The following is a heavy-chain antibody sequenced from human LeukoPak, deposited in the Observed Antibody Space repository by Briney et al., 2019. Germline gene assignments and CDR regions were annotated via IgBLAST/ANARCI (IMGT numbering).Heavy chain of an antibody. V-gene: IGHV1-69*13. Sequence: WASVKVSCKASGGTFSSYAISWVRQAPGQGLEWMGGIIPIFGTANYAQKFQGRVTITADESTSTAYMELSSLRSEDTAVYYCAIDSSGYYYDWYFDLWGRGTVVTVSS. CDR3: AIDSSGYYYDWYFDL. CDR1: GGTFSSYA. CDR2: IIPIFGTA. J-gene: IGHJ2*01. D-gene: IGHD3-22*01.